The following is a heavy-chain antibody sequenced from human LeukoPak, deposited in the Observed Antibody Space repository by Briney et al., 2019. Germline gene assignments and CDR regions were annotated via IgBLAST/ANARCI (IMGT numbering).Heavy chain of an antibody. CDR3: ARDYHDSSGYYAYYCDY. CDR2: ISAYNGNT. J-gene: IGHJ4*02. Sequence: GASVKVSCKASGYTFTRYGISWVRQAPGQGLEWMGWISAYNGNTNYAQKFQGRVTMTTDTSTSTAHMEPRSLRSDDTAVYYCARDYHDSSGYYAYYCDYWGQGTLVTVSS. D-gene: IGHD3-22*01. V-gene: IGHV1-18*01. CDR1: GYTFTRYG.